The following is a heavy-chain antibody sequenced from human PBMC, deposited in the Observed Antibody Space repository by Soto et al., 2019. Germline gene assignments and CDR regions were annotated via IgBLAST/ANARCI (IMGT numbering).Heavy chain of an antibody. Sequence: GGSLRLSCAASGFTVSSNYMSWVRQAPGKGLEWVSVIYSGGSTYYADSVKGRFTISRDNSKNTLYLQMNSLRAEDTAVYYCARAFYGDYDYYFDYWGQGTLVTVSS. D-gene: IGHD4-17*01. CDR1: GFTVSSNY. CDR3: ARAFYGDYDYYFDY. J-gene: IGHJ4*02. CDR2: IYSGGST. V-gene: IGHV3-53*01.